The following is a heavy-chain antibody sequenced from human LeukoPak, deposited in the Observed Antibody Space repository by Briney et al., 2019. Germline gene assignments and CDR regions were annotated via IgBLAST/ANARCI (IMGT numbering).Heavy chain of an antibody. D-gene: IGHD5-12*01. CDR3: VTSRGYSGCHDY. Sequence: ASVKVSCKASGYTFTGYYMHWVRQAPGQGLEWMGWTNPNSGGTNYVQKFQGRVTMTRDTSISTAYMELGRLRSDDTAVYYCVTSRGYSGCHDYWGQGTLVTVSS. V-gene: IGHV1-2*02. J-gene: IGHJ4*02. CDR2: TNPNSGGT. CDR1: GYTFTGYY.